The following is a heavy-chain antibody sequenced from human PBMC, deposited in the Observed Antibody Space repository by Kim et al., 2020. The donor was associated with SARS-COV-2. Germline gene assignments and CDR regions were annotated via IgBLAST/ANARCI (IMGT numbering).Heavy chain of an antibody. V-gene: IGHV5-10-1*01. Sequence: GESLKISCKGSGYSFTSYWISWVRQMPGKGLEWMGRIDPSDSYTNYSPSFQGHVTISADKSISTAYLQWSSLKASDTAMYYCASHPFDILTGYRVYGMDVWGQGTTVTVSS. CDR2: IDPSDSYT. CDR1: GYSFTSYW. J-gene: IGHJ6*02. D-gene: IGHD3-9*01. CDR3: ASHPFDILTGYRVYGMDV.